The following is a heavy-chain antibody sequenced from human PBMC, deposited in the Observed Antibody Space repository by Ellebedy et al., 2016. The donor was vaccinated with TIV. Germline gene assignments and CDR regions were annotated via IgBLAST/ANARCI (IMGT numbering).Heavy chain of an antibody. CDR2: IGGSGHTT. Sequence: GESLKISCAASGFTFSRYAMSWARQAPGKGLEWVSAIGGSGHTTDYTDSVKGRFTISRDNSKNTLSLQMNNLRAEDTAVYYCAKDPITIFGVVWIYWGQGTLVTVSS. CDR1: GFTFSRYA. D-gene: IGHD3-3*01. CDR3: AKDPITIFGVVWIY. V-gene: IGHV3-23*01. J-gene: IGHJ4*02.